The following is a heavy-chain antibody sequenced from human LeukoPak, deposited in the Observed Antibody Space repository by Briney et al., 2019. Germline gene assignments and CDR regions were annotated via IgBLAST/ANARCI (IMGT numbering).Heavy chain of an antibody. CDR1: GGSVSSGSYY. D-gene: IGHD2-2*01. J-gene: IGHJ4*02. V-gene: IGHV4-61*01. CDR3: ASSYAHPLDY. CDR2: IYYSGST. Sequence: SETLSLTCTVSGGSVSSGSYYWSWIRQPPGKGLEWIGYIYYSGSTNYNPYLKSRVTISVDTSKNQFSLKLSSVTAADTAVYYCASSYAHPLDYWGQGTLVTVSS.